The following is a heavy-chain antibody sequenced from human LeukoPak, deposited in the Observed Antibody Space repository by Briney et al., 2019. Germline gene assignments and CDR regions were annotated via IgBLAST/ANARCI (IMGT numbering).Heavy chain of an antibody. CDR1: GGSFSGYY. Sequence: SETLSLTCAVYGGSFSGYYWSWIRQPPGKGLEWIGEINHSGSTNYNPSPKSRVTISVDTSKNQFSLKLSSVTAADTAVYYCARGDYDFWSGYYTGEYFQHWGQGTLVTVSS. D-gene: IGHD3-3*01. V-gene: IGHV4-34*01. CDR3: ARGDYDFWSGYYTGEYFQH. CDR2: INHSGST. J-gene: IGHJ1*01.